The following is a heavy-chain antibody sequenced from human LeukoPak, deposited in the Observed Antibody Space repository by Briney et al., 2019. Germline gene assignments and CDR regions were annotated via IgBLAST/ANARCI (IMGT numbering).Heavy chain of an antibody. V-gene: IGHV4-31*03. CDR2: IYYSGST. D-gene: IGHD4-17*01. CDR1: GGSISSGAYY. J-gene: IGHJ4*02. Sequence: SETLSLTCTVSGGSISSGAYYWSWIRQHPGKGLEWIGYIYYSGSTYYNPSLKSRVTISVDTSKNQFSLKLSSVTAADTAVYYCARVLEIGDYVDYWGQGTLVTVSS. CDR3: ARVLEIGDYVDY.